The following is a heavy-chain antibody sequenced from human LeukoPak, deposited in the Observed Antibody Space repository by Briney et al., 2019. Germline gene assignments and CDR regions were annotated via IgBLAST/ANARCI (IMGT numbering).Heavy chain of an antibody. Sequence: SETLSLTCAVYGGSFSGYYWSWIRQPPGKGLEWIGEINHSGSTNYNPSLKSRVTISVDTSKNQFSLKLSSVTAADTAVYYCARARPYSSSWYEVSYYFDYWGQGTLVTVSS. V-gene: IGHV4-34*01. CDR2: INHSGST. D-gene: IGHD6-13*01. CDR1: GGSFSGYY. J-gene: IGHJ4*02. CDR3: ARARPYSSSWYEVSYYFDY.